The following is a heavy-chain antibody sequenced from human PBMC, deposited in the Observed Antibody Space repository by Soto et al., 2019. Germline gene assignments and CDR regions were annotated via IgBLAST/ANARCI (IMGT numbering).Heavy chain of an antibody. D-gene: IGHD6-6*01. CDR3: AKDKQGSSYGYHYYYGMDV. V-gene: IGHV3-43*01. Sequence: PGGSLRLSCAASGFTFDDYTMHWVRQAPGKGLEWVSLISWDGGSTYYADSVKGRFTISRDNSKNSLYLQMNSLRTEDTALYYCAKDKQGSSYGYHYYYGMDVWGQGTTVTVSS. CDR2: ISWDGGST. J-gene: IGHJ6*02. CDR1: GFTFDDYT.